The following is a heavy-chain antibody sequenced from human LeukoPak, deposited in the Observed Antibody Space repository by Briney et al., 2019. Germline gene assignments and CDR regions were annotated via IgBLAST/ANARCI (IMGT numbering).Heavy chain of an antibody. Sequence: PSETLSLTCAVYSGSFNDYCWIWLRQPPRRGLEWIGEIYSGGSANYDPSLKGRLAISVDPSKSQFSLKLSFLTAADTAVYFCARGVVDYSTRSGYLSHWGQGTLVTVSS. CDR3: ARGVVDYSTRSGYLSH. D-gene: IGHD3-22*01. V-gene: IGHV4-34*01. J-gene: IGHJ4*02. CDR1: SGSFNDYC. CDR2: IYSGGSA.